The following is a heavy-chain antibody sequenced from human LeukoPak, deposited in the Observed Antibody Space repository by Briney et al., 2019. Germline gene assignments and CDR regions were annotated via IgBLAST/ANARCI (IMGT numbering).Heavy chain of an antibody. Sequence: GGSLRLSCAASGFTFSSYGMHWVRQAPGKGLEWVAVISYDGSNKYYADSVKGRFTISRDNSKNTLYLQMNSLRAEDTAVYYCAKDTYYYGLDYYYGMDVWGKGTTVTVSP. CDR3: AKDTYYYGLDYYYGMDV. D-gene: IGHD3-10*01. CDR1: GFTFSSYG. V-gene: IGHV3-30*18. CDR2: ISYDGSNK. J-gene: IGHJ6*04.